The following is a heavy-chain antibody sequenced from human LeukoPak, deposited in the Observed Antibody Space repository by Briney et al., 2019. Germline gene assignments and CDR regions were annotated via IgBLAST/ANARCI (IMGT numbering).Heavy chain of an antibody. CDR3: TTDPTTRTFDY. CDR2: IKNKADGGTT. Sequence: GGSLRLSCAASGFTSSNAWMSWVRQAPGKGLEWVGRIKNKADGGTTDYAAPVKGRSTISTDDSKNTLYLQMNSLKTEDTAVYYCTTDPTTRTFDYWGQGTLVTVSS. V-gene: IGHV3-15*01. CDR1: GFTSSNAW. D-gene: IGHD1-1*01. J-gene: IGHJ4*02.